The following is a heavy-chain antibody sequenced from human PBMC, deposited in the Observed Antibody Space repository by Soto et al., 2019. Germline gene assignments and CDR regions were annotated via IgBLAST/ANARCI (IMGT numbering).Heavy chain of an antibody. D-gene: IGHD3-10*01. Sequence: EVHLLESGGGLVQPGGSLRLSCAASGFTFSNYAMTWVRQAPGKGLEWVSVISGTGGGTNNADSAKGRFTTSRDNSKNTLYLPMNILRADDTAVYYCAKRAFYGSGIPNYYGMDVWGQGTAVTVSS. V-gene: IGHV3-23*01. CDR2: ISGTGGGT. J-gene: IGHJ6*02. CDR3: AKRAFYGSGIPNYYGMDV. CDR1: GFTFSNYA.